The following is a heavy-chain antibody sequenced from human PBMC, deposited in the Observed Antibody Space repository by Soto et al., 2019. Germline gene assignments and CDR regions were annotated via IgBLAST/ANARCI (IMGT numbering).Heavy chain of an antibody. CDR2: ISSSSSTR. Sequence: PGGPLRLSCAASGFTFISYSMNWVRQAPGKGLEWVSYISSSSSTRYYADSVKGRFTISRDNAKNSLYLQMNSLRDEDTAVYYCARDAYGDYANYYSGMAVWGQGTPVTV. CDR3: ARDAYGDYANYYSGMAV. CDR1: GFTFISYS. J-gene: IGHJ6*02. D-gene: IGHD4-17*01. V-gene: IGHV3-48*02.